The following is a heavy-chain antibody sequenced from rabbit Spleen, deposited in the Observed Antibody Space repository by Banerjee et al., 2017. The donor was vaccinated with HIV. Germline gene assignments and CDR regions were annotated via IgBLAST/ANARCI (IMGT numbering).Heavy chain of an antibody. D-gene: IGHD2-1*01. CDR3: VRGYDDYGDYTRLDL. V-gene: IGHV1S47*01. CDR2: IYPSFGVA. J-gene: IGHJ3*01. Sequence: ELVESGGGLVQAGESLKLSCKASGSDFSNYAMIWGRQAPGKGPEWIAYIYPSFGVANYANSVRGRFTISSDSAQNTVFLQMTSLTASDTATYFCVRGYDDYGDYTRLDLWGPGTLVTVS. CDR1: GSDFSNYA.